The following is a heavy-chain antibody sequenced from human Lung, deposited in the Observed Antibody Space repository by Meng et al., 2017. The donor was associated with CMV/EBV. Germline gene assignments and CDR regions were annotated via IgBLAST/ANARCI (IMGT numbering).Heavy chain of an antibody. CDR1: GFTFSLFE. CDR2: INDATNNK. CDR3: ARTPRGYSYGYSAYYFDY. V-gene: IGHV3-48*03. J-gene: IGHJ4*02. Sequence: SLKISCAASGFTFSLFEMNWVRQAPGKGLEWISYINDATNNKYYADSVKGRFTISRDNAQNSLYLQMSSLRADDTAVYFCARTPRGYSYGYSAYYFDYWGQGTLVTVSS. D-gene: IGHD5-18*01.